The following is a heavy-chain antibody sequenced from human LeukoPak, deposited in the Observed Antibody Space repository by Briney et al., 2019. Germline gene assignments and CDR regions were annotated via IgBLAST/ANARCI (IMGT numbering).Heavy chain of an antibody. J-gene: IGHJ4*02. CDR1: GYTFTSYY. CDR3: ARSSVVTPDY. V-gene: IGHV1-46*01. CDR2: INPSGGST. Sequence: ASVKVSCKASGYTFTSYYMHWVRQAPRRGLEWMGIINPSGGSTSYAQKFQGRVTMTRDTSTSTVYMELSSLRSEDTAVYYCARSSVVTPDYWGQGTLVTVSS. D-gene: IGHD4-23*01.